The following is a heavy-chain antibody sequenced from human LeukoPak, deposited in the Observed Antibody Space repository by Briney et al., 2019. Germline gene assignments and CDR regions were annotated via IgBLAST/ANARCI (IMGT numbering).Heavy chain of an antibody. V-gene: IGHV1-69*04. CDR2: IIPILGIA. CDR1: GYTFTSYY. Sequence: ASVKVSCKASGYTFTSYYMHWVRQAPGQGLEWMGRIIPILGIANYAQKFQGRVTITADKSTSTAYMELSSLRSEDTAVYYCARDSGYSYGYAPDYWGQETLVTVSS. J-gene: IGHJ4*02. D-gene: IGHD5-18*01. CDR3: ARDSGYSYGYAPDY.